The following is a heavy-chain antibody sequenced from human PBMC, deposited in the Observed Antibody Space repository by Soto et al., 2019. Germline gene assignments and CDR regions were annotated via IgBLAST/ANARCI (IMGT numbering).Heavy chain of an antibody. CDR1: GGTFSSYA. V-gene: IGHV1-69*01. D-gene: IGHD6-19*01. Sequence: QVQLVQSGAEVKKPGSSVKVSCKASGGTFSSYAISWVRQAPGQGLEWMGGIIPIFGTANYAQKFQGRVTITADESTRTADMELSSLRSEDTAVYYCARETGIAVAGTIGGFEYWGQGPLVTVSS. J-gene: IGHJ4*02. CDR2: IIPIFGTA. CDR3: ARETGIAVAGTIGGFEY.